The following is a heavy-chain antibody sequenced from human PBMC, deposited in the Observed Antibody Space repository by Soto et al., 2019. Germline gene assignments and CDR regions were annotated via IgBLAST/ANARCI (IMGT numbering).Heavy chain of an antibody. CDR3: AALSLGFVVVTAIGADAFDI. V-gene: IGHV3-23*01. CDR1: GFTFSSYA. Sequence: PGGSLRLSCAASGFTFSSYAMSWVRQAPGKGLEWVSAISGSGGGTYYADSVKGRFTISRDNSKNTLYLQMSSLRSEDTAVYYCAALSLGFVVVTAIGADAFDIWGQGTMVTVSS. D-gene: IGHD2-21*02. J-gene: IGHJ3*02. CDR2: ISGSGGGT.